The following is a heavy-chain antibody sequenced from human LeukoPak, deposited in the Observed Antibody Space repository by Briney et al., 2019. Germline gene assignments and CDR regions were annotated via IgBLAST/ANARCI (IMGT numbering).Heavy chain of an antibody. CDR2: ISYEGNNK. Sequence: GGSLRLSCAASGFTFSSYGMHWGRQAPGKGLEWVALISYEGNNKYYADSVKGRFTISRDNSNNTLYLQRNSLRPDDTAVYYCATAGLHLWLFSYWGQGTLVTVSS. CDR1: GFTFSSYG. CDR3: ATAGLHLWLFSY. J-gene: IGHJ4*02. V-gene: IGHV3-30*03. D-gene: IGHD5-18*01.